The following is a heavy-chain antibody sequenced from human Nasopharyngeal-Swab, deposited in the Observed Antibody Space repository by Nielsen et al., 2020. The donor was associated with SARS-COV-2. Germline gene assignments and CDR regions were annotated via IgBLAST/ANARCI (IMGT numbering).Heavy chain of an antibody. CDR3: ARVGGEEEDYYYGMDV. Sequence: SETLSLTCTVSGGSISSGGYYWSWIRHYPGEGLEWIGYIYYSGNTYYNPSLKSRVTISVDTSKNQFSLKLSSVTAADTAVYYCARVGGEEEDYYYGMDVWGQGTTVTVSS. J-gene: IGHJ6*02. V-gene: IGHV4-31*03. CDR1: GGSISSGGYY. D-gene: IGHD3-16*01. CDR2: IYYSGNT.